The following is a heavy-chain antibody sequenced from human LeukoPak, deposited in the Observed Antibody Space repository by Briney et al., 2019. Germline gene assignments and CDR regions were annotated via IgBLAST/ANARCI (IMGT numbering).Heavy chain of an antibody. Sequence: PGGSLRLSCAASGFTFSSYEINWVRQAPGKGLEWVSYISSSGSTIYYADSVKGRFTISRDNAKNSLYLQMNSLRAEDTAVYYCATLGPYYGSGTQIDYFDYWDQGTLVTVSS. D-gene: IGHD3-10*01. V-gene: IGHV3-48*03. CDR3: ATLGPYYGSGTQIDYFDY. J-gene: IGHJ4*02. CDR1: GFTFSSYE. CDR2: ISSSGSTI.